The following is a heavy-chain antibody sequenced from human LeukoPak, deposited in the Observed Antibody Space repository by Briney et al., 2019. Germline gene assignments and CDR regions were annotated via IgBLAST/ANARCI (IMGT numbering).Heavy chain of an antibody. CDR2: ISPYNGNT. CDR3: ARDNYDILTGYYVNWFDP. V-gene: IGHV1-18*04. Sequence: GASVKVSCKASGYTFTSYGISWVRQAPGQGLEWMGWISPYNGNTNYAQKLQGRVTMTTDTSTSTAYMELRSLRSDDTAVYYCARDNYDILTGYYVNWFDPWGQGTLVTVSS. CDR1: GYTFTSYG. J-gene: IGHJ5*02. D-gene: IGHD3-9*01.